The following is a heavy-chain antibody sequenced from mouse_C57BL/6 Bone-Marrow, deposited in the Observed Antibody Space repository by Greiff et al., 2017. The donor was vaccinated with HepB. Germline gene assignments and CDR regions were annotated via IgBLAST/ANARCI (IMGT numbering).Heavy chain of an antibody. V-gene: IGHV14-2*01. D-gene: IGHD1-1*01. J-gene: IGHJ4*01. CDR2: IDPEDGET. Sequence: EVQLQQSGAELVKPGASVKLSCTASGFNIKDYYMHWVKQRTEQGLEWIGRIDPEDGETKYAPKFQGKATITADTSSNTAYLQLSSLTSEDTAVYYCARSPLITTVVASYYYAMDYWGQGTSVTVSS. CDR3: ARSPLITTVVASYYYAMDY. CDR1: GFNIKDYY.